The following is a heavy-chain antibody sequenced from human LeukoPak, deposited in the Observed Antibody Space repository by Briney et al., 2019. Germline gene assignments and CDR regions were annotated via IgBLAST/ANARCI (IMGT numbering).Heavy chain of an antibody. V-gene: IGHV4-34*01. J-gene: IGHJ5*02. CDR3: ARNTVTSWNWFDP. CDR2: INHSGST. Sequence: SETLSLTCAVYGGSFSGYYWSWIRQPPGKGLEWIGEINHSGSTNYNPSLKGRVTISVDTSKNQFSLKLSSVTAADTAMYYCARNTVTSWNWFDPWGQGTLVIVSS. CDR1: GGSFSGYY. D-gene: IGHD4-17*01.